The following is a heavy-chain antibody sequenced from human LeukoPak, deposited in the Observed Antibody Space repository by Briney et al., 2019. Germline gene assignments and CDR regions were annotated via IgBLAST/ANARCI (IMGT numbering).Heavy chain of an antibody. CDR2: INHSGST. V-gene: IGHV4-34*01. Sequence: SETLSLTCAVYGGSFSGYYWSWIRQPPGKGLEWIGEINHSGSTNYNPSLKSRVTISVDTSKNQFSLKLSSVTAADTAVYYCARVLYWGHSLFYWFDPWGQGTLVTVSS. CDR3: ARVLYWGHSLFYWFDP. CDR1: GGSFSGYY. D-gene: IGHD3-16*01. J-gene: IGHJ5*02.